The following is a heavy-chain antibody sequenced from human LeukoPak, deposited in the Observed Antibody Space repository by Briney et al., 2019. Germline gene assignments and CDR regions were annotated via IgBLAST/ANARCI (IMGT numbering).Heavy chain of an antibody. CDR2: ISTSGSTI. Sequence: QTGGSLRLSCAASGFTFSSYEMNWVRQAPGKGLEWVSYISTSGSTIYYADSVKDRFTISRDNAKDSLYLQVSSLRAEDTAVYYCARGNSGTYYPFDNWGQGTLVTVSS. CDR1: GFTFSSYE. D-gene: IGHD1-26*01. CDR3: ARGNSGTYYPFDN. J-gene: IGHJ4*02. V-gene: IGHV3-48*03.